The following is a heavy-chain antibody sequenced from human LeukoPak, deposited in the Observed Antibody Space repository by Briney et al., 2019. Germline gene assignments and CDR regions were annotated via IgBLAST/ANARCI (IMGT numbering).Heavy chain of an antibody. CDR1: GGSISSSSYY. CDR3: ARRPYRYWFDP. Sequence: SETLSLTCTVSGGSISSSSYYWGWIRQPPGKGLEWSGSIYYSGSTYYNPSLKSRVTISVDTSKNQFSLKLSSVTAADTAVYYCARRPYRYWFDPWGQGTLVTVSS. V-gene: IGHV4-39*01. D-gene: IGHD1-14*01. J-gene: IGHJ5*02. CDR2: IYYSGST.